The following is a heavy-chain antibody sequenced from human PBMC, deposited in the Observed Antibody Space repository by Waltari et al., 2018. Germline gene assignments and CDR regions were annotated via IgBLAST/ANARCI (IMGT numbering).Heavy chain of an antibody. V-gene: IGHV1-18*01. D-gene: IGHD3-16*01. CDR2: IGTYNGIA. CDR1: GYTFNHYG. J-gene: IGHJ6*02. Sequence: QVHLVQSGPEVKRPGASVKVSCKASGYTFNHYGISWVRQAPGHGLEWMGRIGTYNGIANFAERVEDRVTMTVDSPTSTAYMELRNLRSDDTAVYYCARVGYGVPTYSYYGMDVWGQGTTVTVSS. CDR3: ARVGYGVPTYSYYGMDV.